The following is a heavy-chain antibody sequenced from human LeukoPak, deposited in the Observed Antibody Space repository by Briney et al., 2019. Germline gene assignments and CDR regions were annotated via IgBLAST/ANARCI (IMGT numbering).Heavy chain of an antibody. CDR2: IYPGDSDT. CDR3: ARVVVPAAITGIWFDP. D-gene: IGHD2-2*02. CDR1: GYSFTSYW. V-gene: IGHV5-51*01. Sequence: GESLKISCKGSGYSFTSYWIGWVRQMPGKVLEWMGIIYPGDSDTRYSPSFQGQVTISADKSISTAYLQWSSLKASDTAMYYCARVVVPAAITGIWFDPWGQGTLVTVSS. J-gene: IGHJ5*02.